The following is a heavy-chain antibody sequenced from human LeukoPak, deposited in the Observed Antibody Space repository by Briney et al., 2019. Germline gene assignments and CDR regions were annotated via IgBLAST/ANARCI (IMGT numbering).Heavy chain of an antibody. V-gene: IGHV4-59*08. CDR2: ISYSGTT. D-gene: IGHD3-10*01. Sequence: SETLSLTCTVSGGSISSYYWTWIRQPSGKGLEWIAYISYSGTTNYNPSLKSRVTISLDTSKNQFSLEVNSVTAADTAVYYCARSMTVDRAAPLDYWGQGTLVTVSS. J-gene: IGHJ4*02. CDR1: GGSISSYY. CDR3: ARSMTVDRAAPLDY.